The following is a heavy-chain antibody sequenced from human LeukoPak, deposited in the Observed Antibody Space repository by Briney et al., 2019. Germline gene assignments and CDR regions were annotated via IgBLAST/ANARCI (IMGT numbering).Heavy chain of an antibody. V-gene: IGHV3-23*01. D-gene: IGHD1-7*01. Sequence: AGGSLRLSCAASGFTFSSYAMTWVRQAPEKGLEWVSAINDRGDNTYYADSVKGRFTISRDNSKNSVLLQMNSLRAEDTAVYYCAKGYRGNYDYWGQGTLVTVSS. J-gene: IGHJ4*02. CDR1: GFTFSSYA. CDR3: AKGYRGNYDY. CDR2: INDRGDNT.